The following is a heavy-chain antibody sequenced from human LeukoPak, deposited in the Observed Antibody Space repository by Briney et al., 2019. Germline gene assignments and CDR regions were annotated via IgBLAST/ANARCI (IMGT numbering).Heavy chain of an antibody. CDR3: ATSMWVALAFDM. CDR1: GHTFTGYY. J-gene: IGHJ3*02. V-gene: IGHV1-2*02. CDR2: INPNSGGT. Sequence: ASVKVSCKASGHTFTGYYMHWVRQAPGQGLEWMGRINPNSGGTNYAQKFQGRVTMTRDTSIGTAYMELSRLRSDDMAIYYCATSMWVALAFDMWGQGTMVTVSS. D-gene: IGHD2-15*01.